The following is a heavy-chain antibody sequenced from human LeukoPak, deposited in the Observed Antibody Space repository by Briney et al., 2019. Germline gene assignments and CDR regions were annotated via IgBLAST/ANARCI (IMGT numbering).Heavy chain of an antibody. D-gene: IGHD3-10*01. CDR1: GFTFSSYA. V-gene: IGHV3-23*01. CDR2: ISRSGDNT. J-gene: IGHJ4*02. Sequence: GGSLRPSCAASGFTFSSYAMSWVRQAPGKGLEWVSAISRSGDNTYYADSLKGRFTISRDNSKNTLYLQMNSLRDEDTAVYYCATRGTLGGSGSYGLDHWGQGTLVTVSS. CDR3: ATRGTLGGSGSYGLDH.